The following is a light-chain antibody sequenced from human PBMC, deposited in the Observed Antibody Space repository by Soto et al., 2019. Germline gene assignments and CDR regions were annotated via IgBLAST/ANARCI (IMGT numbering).Light chain of an antibody. V-gene: IGLV1-40*01. CDR2: RNH. CDR3: QSYDSSLSDSYVV. CDR1: SSNIGAGNN. J-gene: IGLJ2*01. Sequence: QAVVTQPPSVSGAPGQTVTISCTGSSSNIGAGNNVHWYQQLPGTAPKLLIYRNHNRPSGVPDRFSGSKSDTAASLAITGLQAEDEADYYCQSYDSSLSDSYVVFGGGTKLTVL.